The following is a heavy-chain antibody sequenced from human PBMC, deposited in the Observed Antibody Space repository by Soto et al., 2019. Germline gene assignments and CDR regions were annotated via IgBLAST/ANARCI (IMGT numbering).Heavy chain of an antibody. CDR2: INQVVTT. J-gene: IGHJ4*02. CDR3: ARYVAEPDTRFYFDY. Sequence: SETLSLTCTGSSGSVSSSSHYLSWVRRPPVKVLEWIASINQVVTTYYNPALKSRVAISVDTSENQFSLRLSSVTAADTAVYYCARYVAEPDTRFYFDYWGQGTLVTVSS. V-gene: IGHV4-39*01. D-gene: IGHD1-1*01. CDR1: SGSVSSSSHY.